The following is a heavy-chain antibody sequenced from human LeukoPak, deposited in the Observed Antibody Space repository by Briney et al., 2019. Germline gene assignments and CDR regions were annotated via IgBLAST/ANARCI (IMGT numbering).Heavy chain of an antibody. V-gene: IGHV3-33*01. CDR3: ARAVGPYDY. CDR1: GFTFSTYG. CDR2: IWHDGSNK. D-gene: IGHD3-10*01. Sequence: PGGSLRLSCAASGFTFSTYGIHWVRQGPGKGLEWVAVIWHDGSNKYYADSVKGRFTISRDNSKNTLYLQMNSLRAEDTAVYFCARAVGPYDYWGQGTLVTVSS. J-gene: IGHJ4*02.